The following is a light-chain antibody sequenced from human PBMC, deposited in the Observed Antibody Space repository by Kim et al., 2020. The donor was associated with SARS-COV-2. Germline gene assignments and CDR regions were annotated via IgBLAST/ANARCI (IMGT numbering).Light chain of an antibody. CDR3: QQTTSFPWT. J-gene: IGKJ1*01. Sequence: ASIGDRVTSTCRASQGIGNWLAWYQQKPGKAPKFLIYSASSLRSGVPSRFSGSGSGTDFTLTIHSLQPEDFATYYCQQTTSFPWTVGQGTKVDIK. V-gene: IGKV1D-12*01. CDR2: SAS. CDR1: QGIGNW.